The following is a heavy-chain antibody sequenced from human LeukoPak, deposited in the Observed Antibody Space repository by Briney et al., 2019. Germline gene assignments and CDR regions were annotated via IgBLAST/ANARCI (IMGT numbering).Heavy chain of an antibody. CDR1: GYTFTSYD. D-gene: IGHD1-26*01. Sequence: ASVKVSCKASGYTFTSYDINWVRQATGQGLEWMGWMNPNSGGTGYAQNFQGRDTMTRNTSTRTAYMELSSLRYEDTAVYFCARGAELWDDAFDVWGQGTVVTVSS. J-gene: IGHJ3*01. CDR3: ARGAELWDDAFDV. V-gene: IGHV1-8*01. CDR2: MNPNSGGT.